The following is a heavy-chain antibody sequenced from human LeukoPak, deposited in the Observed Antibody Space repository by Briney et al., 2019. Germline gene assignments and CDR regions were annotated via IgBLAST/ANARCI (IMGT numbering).Heavy chain of an antibody. Sequence: SQTLSLTCTVSGGSISSGSYYWSWIRQPAGKGLEWIGRIYTSGSTNYNPSLKSRVAISVDTSKNQFSLKLSSVTAADTAVYYCARVRPEITIFGVVMIFDYWGQGTLVTVSS. V-gene: IGHV4-61*02. CDR1: GGSISSGSYY. CDR2: IYTSGST. CDR3: ARVRPEITIFGVVMIFDY. D-gene: IGHD3-3*01. J-gene: IGHJ4*02.